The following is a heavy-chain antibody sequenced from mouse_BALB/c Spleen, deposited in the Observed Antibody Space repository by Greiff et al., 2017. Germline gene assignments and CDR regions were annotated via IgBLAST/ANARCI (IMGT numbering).Heavy chain of an antibody. Sequence: EVQLQQTGPELVKPGASVKISCKASGYSFTDYIMLWVKQSHGKSLEWIGNINPYYGSTSYNLKFKGKATLTVDKSSSTAYMQLNSLTSEDSAVYYCARGYYRYDGDYAMDHWGQGTSVTVSS. V-gene: IGHV1-39*01. CDR3: ARGYYRYDGDYAMDH. D-gene: IGHD2-14*01. CDR1: GYSFTDYI. CDR2: INPYYGST. J-gene: IGHJ4*01.